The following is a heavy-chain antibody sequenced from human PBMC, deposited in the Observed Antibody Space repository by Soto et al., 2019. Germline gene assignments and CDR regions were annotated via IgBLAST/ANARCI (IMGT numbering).Heavy chain of an antibody. D-gene: IGHD4-17*01. CDR1: GGSISSSSYY. J-gene: IGHJ4*02. CDR3: ARGLRGPSYYFDY. CDR2: IYYSGST. V-gene: IGHV4-39*01. Sequence: QLQLQESGPGLVKPSETLSLTCTVSGGSISSSSYYWGWIRQPPAKGLEWIGSIYYSGSTYYNPSLKSRVTISVDTSKNQFSLKLSSVTAADTAVYYCARGLRGPSYYFDYWGQGTLVTVSS.